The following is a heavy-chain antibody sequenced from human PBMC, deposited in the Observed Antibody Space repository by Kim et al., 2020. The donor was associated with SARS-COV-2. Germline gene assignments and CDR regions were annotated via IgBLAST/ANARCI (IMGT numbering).Heavy chain of an antibody. CDR1: GYTFTSYA. J-gene: IGHJ4*02. CDR3: ARIISSCYRDY. D-gene: IGHD6-13*01. Sequence: ASVKVSCKASGYTFTSYAMNWVRQAPGQGLEWMGGINPNIGNPKYAQDFTGRAVITSDTSVSTAYLQLSSLKAEDTAVYYCARIISSCYRDYWGQ. CDR2: INPNIGNP. V-gene: IGHV7-4-1*02.